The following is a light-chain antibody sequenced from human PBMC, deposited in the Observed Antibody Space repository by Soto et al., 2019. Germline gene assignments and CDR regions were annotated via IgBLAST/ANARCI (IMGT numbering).Light chain of an antibody. CDR3: CLGAASDNGV. V-gene: IGLV2-11*01. CDR1: SSDVGAYNH. CDR2: DVN. Sequence: QSALTQPRSVSGSPGQSVTISCTGTSSDVGAYNHVSWYQQHPGKAPKLMLYDVNQRPSGVPDRFSGSKSGSTASLTISGLQPEDEADYHCCLGAASDNGVFGGGTKLTVL. J-gene: IGLJ3*02.